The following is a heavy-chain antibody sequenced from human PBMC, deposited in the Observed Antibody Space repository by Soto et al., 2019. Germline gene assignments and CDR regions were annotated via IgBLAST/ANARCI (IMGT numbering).Heavy chain of an antibody. J-gene: IGHJ4*02. CDR3: ARPPLCSGGSCYSDDYFDY. CDR2: IYPGDSDT. CDR1: GDSFTSYW. Sequence: GESLKISCKGSGDSFTSYWIGWVRQIPGKGLEWMGIIYPGDSDTRYSPSFQGQVTISADKSISTAYLQWSSLKASDTAMYYCARPPLCSGGSCYSDDYFDYWGQGTLVTVSS. V-gene: IGHV5-51*01. D-gene: IGHD2-15*01.